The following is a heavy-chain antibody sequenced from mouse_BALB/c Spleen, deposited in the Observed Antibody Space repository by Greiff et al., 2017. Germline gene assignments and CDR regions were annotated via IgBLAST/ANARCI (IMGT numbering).Heavy chain of an antibody. CDR3: ARWAGYVWFAY. CDR1: GFNIKDTY. D-gene: IGHD2-14*01. J-gene: IGHJ3*01. V-gene: IGHV14-3*02. CDR2: IDPANGNT. Sequence: EVQLQQSGAELVKPGASVKLSCTASGFNIKDTYMHWVKQRPEPGLEWIGRIDPANGNTKYDPKFQGKATITADTSSNTAYLQLSSLTSEDTAVYYCARWAGYVWFAYWGQGTLVTVSA.